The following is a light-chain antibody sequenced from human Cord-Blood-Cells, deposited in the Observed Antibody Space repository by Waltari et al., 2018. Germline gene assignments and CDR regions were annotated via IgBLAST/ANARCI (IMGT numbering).Light chain of an antibody. J-gene: IGLJ2*01. CDR2: YVS. CDR1: SSDVGGYNY. Sequence: SALTQPRSVSGSPGQSVTISCTGTSSDVGGYNYVSWYQQHPGKAPKLMVYYVSKRPSGVPDRFSGSKSGNTASLTISGLQAEDEADYYCCSYAGSYTVVGGGTKLTVL. V-gene: IGLV2-11*01. CDR3: CSYAGSYTV.